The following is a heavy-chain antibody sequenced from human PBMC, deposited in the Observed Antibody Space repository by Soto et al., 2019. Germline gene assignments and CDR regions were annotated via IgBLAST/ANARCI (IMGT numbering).Heavy chain of an antibody. D-gene: IGHD3-10*01. CDR2: ISSSSSYI. CDR1: VFNFSIYS. V-gene: IGHV3-21*01. J-gene: IGHJ4*02. Sequence: PGGSLRISCVSSVFNFSIYSMNWVRQAPGKGLDWVSSISSSSSYIYYADSVNGRFTISRDNAKNSLYLQMNSLRAEDPSVYYCATPPTVRVYWGQGTMVTVSS. CDR3: ATPPTVRVY.